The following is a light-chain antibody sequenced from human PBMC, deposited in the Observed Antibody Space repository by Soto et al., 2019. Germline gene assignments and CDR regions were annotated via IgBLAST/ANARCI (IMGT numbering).Light chain of an antibody. V-gene: IGKV1-5*01. CDR2: DAT. Sequence: IQMTQSPSTLSASVGDRVTITCRASHNIERRMAWYQQKRGRAPSLLIFDATTLHSGVPSRFSGGGSGTEFTLTISGLQPDDFATYYCQHFAKSSTFGQGTTVEIK. J-gene: IGKJ1*01. CDR1: HNIERR. CDR3: QHFAKSST.